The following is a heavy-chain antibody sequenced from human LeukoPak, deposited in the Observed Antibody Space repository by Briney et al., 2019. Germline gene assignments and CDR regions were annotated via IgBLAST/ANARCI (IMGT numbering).Heavy chain of an antibody. CDR2: ISSNGGST. D-gene: IGHD7-27*01. CDR1: GFTFSRFG. CDR3: ARGHDGDDAGDYFDY. J-gene: IGHJ4*02. Sequence: GGSLRLSCATSGFTFSRFGMHWVRQAPGKGLEYVSAISSNGGSTYYADSVKGRFTISRDNSKNTLYLQMGSLRVDDMGVYYCARGHDGDDAGDYFDYWGQGTLVTVSS. V-gene: IGHV3-64*02.